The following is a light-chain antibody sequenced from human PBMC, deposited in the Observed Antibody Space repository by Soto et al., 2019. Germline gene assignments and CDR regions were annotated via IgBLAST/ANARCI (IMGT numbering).Light chain of an antibody. CDR3: AAWDERLNGVI. CDR2: HNT. J-gene: IGLJ2*01. Sequence: QSVLTQPPSASGTPGQRVTISCSGGASNIGTNTVTWYQQVPGTAPKLLLYHNTHRPSGVPDRFSGSKSGTSASLAISGLQAEVEADYYCAAWDERLNGVIFGAGTKLTVL. V-gene: IGLV1-44*01. CDR1: ASNIGTNT.